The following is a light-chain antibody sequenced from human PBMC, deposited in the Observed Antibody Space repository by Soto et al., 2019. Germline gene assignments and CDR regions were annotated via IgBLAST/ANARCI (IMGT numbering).Light chain of an antibody. Sequence: QAVVTQPPSVSGAPGQRVTISCTGSSSNIGAGYDVHWYQQLPGTAPKLLIYGNSNRPSGVPDRFSGSKSGTTASLAITGAQAGDEADDNAQPYDGGRGGGVVGGGTRPTAL. CDR2: GNS. J-gene: IGLJ2*01. CDR1: SSNIGAGYD. CDR3: QPYDGGRGGGV. V-gene: IGLV1-40*01.